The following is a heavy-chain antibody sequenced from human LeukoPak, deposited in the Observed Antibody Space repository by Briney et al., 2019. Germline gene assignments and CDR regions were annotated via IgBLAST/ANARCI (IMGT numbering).Heavy chain of an antibody. J-gene: IGHJ4*02. CDR1: GFTFSNYA. Sequence: PGGSLRLSCAAPGFTFSNYAMTWVRQAPGKGLEWVSGISGSGGSTNYADSVRGRFTISRDNSKNTLYLQMNSLRVEDTAIYYCAKCYYYDSSGYYYPDYWGQGTLVTVSS. CDR3: AKCYYYDSSGYYYPDY. V-gene: IGHV3-23*01. D-gene: IGHD3-22*01. CDR2: ISGSGGST.